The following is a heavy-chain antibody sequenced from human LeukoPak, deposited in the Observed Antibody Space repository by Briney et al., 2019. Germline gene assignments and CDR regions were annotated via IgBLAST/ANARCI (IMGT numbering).Heavy chain of an antibody. CDR2: INTDGTVT. J-gene: IGHJ4*02. V-gene: IGHV3-74*01. CDR1: GFTFSKYW. Sequence: GGSLRLSCAASGFTFSKYWMLWVCQAPGKGLESVSRINTDGTVTTYADSVKGRLTVSRDNADNTMFLQMNSVRDEDTAVYYCATKQWLAPPPDSWGQGTPVTVSS. CDR3: ATKQWLAPPPDS. D-gene: IGHD6-19*01.